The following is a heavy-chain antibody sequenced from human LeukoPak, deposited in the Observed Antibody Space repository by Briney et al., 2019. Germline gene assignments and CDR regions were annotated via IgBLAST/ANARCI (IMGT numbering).Heavy chain of an antibody. CDR1: GFTFSSYA. V-gene: IGHV3-23*01. CDR3: AMRGTRSSGIDP. D-gene: IGHD6-6*01. Sequence: PGGSLRLSCAASGFTFSSYAMSWVRQAPGKGLEWVSAISGSGGSTYYADFVKGRFTISRDNSKNTLYLQMNSLRAEDTAVYYCAMRGTRSSGIDPWGQGTLVTVSS. J-gene: IGHJ5*02. CDR2: ISGSGGST.